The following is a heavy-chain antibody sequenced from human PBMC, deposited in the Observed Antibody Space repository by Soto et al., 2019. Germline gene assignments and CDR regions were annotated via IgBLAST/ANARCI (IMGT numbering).Heavy chain of an antibody. J-gene: IGHJ4*02. CDR3: AKDRQFRSYYESAGHYND. D-gene: IGHD3-22*01. CDR2: ISGRGGVT. Sequence: EVQLLESGGGLVQPGGSLRLTCVGSGFTFRNQDMRWVRQAPGKGLEWVSGISGRGGVTYYADCVKGRFTISRDNSKNTLYLQMNNLRANDTAVYYCAKDRQFRSYYESAGHYNDWGQGTLVTVSS. V-gene: IGHV3-23*01. CDR1: GFTFRNQD.